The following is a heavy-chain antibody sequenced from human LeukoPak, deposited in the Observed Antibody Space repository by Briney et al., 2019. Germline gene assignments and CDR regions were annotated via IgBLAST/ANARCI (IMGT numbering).Heavy chain of an antibody. CDR3: ARDRGWRRTAMVHDY. CDR2: ISSSSSYI. J-gene: IGHJ4*02. CDR1: GFTFSSYS. D-gene: IGHD5-18*01. Sequence: PGGSLRLSCAASGFTFSSYSMNWVRQAPGKGLEWVSSISSSSSYIYYADSVKGRFTISRDNAKNSLYLQMNSLRAEDTAVYYCARDRGWRRTAMVHDYWGQGTLVTVSS. V-gene: IGHV3-21*01.